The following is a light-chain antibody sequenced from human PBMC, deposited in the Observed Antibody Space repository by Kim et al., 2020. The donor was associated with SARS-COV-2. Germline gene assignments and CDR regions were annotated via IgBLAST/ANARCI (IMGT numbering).Light chain of an antibody. CDR3: RQYCSTPFT. Sequence: RATINCKSSQSVLYSSKNKNYLAWYQQKPGQPPKLLIYWASTRESGVPDRFSGSGSGTDFTLTISSLQAEDVAVYYCRQYCSTPFTFGQGTKLEI. J-gene: IGKJ2*01. CDR1: QSVLYSSKNKNY. V-gene: IGKV4-1*01. CDR2: WAS.